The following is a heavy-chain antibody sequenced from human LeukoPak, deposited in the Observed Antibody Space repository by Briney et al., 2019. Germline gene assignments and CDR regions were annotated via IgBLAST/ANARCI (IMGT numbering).Heavy chain of an antibody. V-gene: IGHV3-66*01. CDR3: ATRAVAAPY. D-gene: IGHD6-19*01. Sequence: GGSLRLSCAASGFTFDDYAMHWVRQAPGKGLEWVSLIYSGGNTQYADSVKGRFIIFRDSSKNTLHLQMNSLRVVDTAVYYCATRAVAAPYWGQGTLVTVSS. CDR1: GFTFDDYA. J-gene: IGHJ4*02. CDR2: IYSGGNT.